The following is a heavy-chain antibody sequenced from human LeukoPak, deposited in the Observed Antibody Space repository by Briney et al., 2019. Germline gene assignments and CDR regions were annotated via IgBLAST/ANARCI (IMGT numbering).Heavy chain of an antibody. CDR3: ARGGDSSSRYYYYGMDV. D-gene: IGHD6-13*01. CDR2: IYTSGST. CDR1: GGSISSYY. J-gene: IGHJ6*02. Sequence: SETLSLTCTVSGGSISSYYWSWIRQPAEKGLEWIGRIYTSGSTNYNPSLKSRVTMSVDTSKNQFSLKLSSVTAADTAVYYCARGGDSSSRYYYYGMDVWGQGTTVTVSS. V-gene: IGHV4-4*07.